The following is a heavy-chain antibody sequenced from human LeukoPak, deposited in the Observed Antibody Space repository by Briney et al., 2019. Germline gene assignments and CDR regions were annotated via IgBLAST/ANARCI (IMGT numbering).Heavy chain of an antibody. Sequence: GRSLRLSCAASGFTFSSYSMNWVRQAPGKGLEWVSYISSSSSTIYYADSVKGRFTISRDNAKNSLYLQMNSLRAEDTAVYYCARRPTSYYYGMDVWGQGTTVTVSS. CDR1: GFTFSSYS. V-gene: IGHV3-48*01. CDR3: ARRPTSYYYGMDV. D-gene: IGHD2-2*01. CDR2: ISSSSSTI. J-gene: IGHJ6*02.